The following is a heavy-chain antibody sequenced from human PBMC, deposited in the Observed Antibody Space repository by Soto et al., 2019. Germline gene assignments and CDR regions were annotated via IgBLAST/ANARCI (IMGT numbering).Heavy chain of an antibody. Sequence: AWALRLSCSASGFTFSSYAMHWVRQAPGKGVEYVSAISSNGGSTYYADSVKGRFTISRDNSKNTLDLQMSSLRAEDTDVYYCVNVSYSSSGYEFFYYGMDVWGQGTTVTVSS. J-gene: IGHJ6*02. CDR3: VNVSYSSSGYEFFYYGMDV. CDR2: ISSNGGST. CDR1: GFTFSSYA. D-gene: IGHD6-13*01. V-gene: IGHV3-64D*06.